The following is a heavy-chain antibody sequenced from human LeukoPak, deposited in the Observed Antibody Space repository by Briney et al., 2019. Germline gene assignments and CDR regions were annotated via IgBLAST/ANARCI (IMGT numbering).Heavy chain of an antibody. V-gene: IGHV3-11*01. D-gene: IGHD3-9*01. J-gene: IGHJ6*03. CDR1: GFTFSDYN. CDR2: ISRSGSTK. Sequence: PGGSLRLSCAASGFTFSDYNMRWIRQAPGKGLEWVSSISRSGSTKYYADSVKGRFTISRDNAKNSLSLQMNSLRAEDTAVYYCARVGYDILTGYYMDVWGKGTTVTISS. CDR3: ARVGYDILTGYYMDV.